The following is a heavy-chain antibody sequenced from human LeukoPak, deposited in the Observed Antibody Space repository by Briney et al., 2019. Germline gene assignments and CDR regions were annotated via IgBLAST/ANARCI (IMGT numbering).Heavy chain of an antibody. Sequence: SETLSLTCTVSGGSISSSSYYWGWIRQPPGKGLEWIGSIYYSGSTYYNPSLKSRVTISVDTSKNQFSLKLSSVTAADTAVYYRAREFLVAGPDYWGQGTLVTVSS. V-gene: IGHV4-39*07. D-gene: IGHD6-19*01. CDR2: IYYSGST. J-gene: IGHJ4*02. CDR1: GGSISSSSYY. CDR3: AREFLVAGPDY.